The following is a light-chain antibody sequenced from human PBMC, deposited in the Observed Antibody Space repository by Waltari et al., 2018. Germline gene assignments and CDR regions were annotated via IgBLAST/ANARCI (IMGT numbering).Light chain of an antibody. CDR3: QQYGSAPRT. CDR1: QSVSNTH. Sequence: EIVLTQSPGTLSLSPGERATLSCRASQSVSNTHLAWYQQIPGQAPRLLIYAASRRATGVPDRVSGNGSGTDFTLTIRRLGPEDFAVYYCQQYGSAPRTFGQGTKVEIK. V-gene: IGKV3-20*01. CDR2: AAS. J-gene: IGKJ1*01.